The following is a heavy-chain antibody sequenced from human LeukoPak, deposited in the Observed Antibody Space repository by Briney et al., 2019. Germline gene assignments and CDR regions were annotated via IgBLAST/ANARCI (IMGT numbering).Heavy chain of an antibody. J-gene: IGHJ4*02. Sequence: PSETLSLTCTVYGGSFSGYYWSWIRQPPGKGLEWIGEVNHSGSTKYNPSLKSRLTISLDTSNNQFSLRLSSVTAADTAVYYCARGFRGASFDYWGQGTLVTVSS. CDR2: VNHSGST. V-gene: IGHV4-34*01. D-gene: IGHD1-26*01. CDR3: ARGFRGASFDY. CDR1: GGSFSGYY.